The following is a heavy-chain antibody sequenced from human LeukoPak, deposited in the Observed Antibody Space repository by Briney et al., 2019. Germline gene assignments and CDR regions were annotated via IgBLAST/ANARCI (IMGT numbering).Heavy chain of an antibody. V-gene: IGHV1-46*01. CDR1: GYTFTSYY. D-gene: IGHD3-10*01. Sequence: ASVKVSCKASGYTFTSYYMHWVRQAPGQGLEWMGIINPSGGSTNYAQKFQGRVTITADKSTSTAYMELSSLRSEDTAVYYCASLVYYGSGSYGDYWGQGTLVTVSS. CDR2: INPSGGST. CDR3: ASLVYYGSGSYGDY. J-gene: IGHJ4*02.